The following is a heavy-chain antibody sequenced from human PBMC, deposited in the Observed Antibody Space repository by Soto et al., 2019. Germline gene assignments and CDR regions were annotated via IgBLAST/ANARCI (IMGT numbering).Heavy chain of an antibody. J-gene: IGHJ4*02. CDR2: ISASGGAT. Sequence: EVELSESGGGLVQPGGSLRLSCVASRFTFTSYAMSWVRQAPGKGLEWVAAISASGGATIHADSVKGRLTISRDNSKNTLYLQMNSLRAEDTAVYYCAKDVEGGSLFRGAFDYWGQGTQVTGSS. D-gene: IGHD1-26*01. CDR3: AKDVEGGSLFRGAFDY. CDR1: RFTFTSYA. V-gene: IGHV3-23*01.